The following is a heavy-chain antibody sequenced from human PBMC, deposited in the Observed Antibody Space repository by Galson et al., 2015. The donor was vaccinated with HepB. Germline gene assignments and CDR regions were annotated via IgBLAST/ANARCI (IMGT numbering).Heavy chain of an antibody. CDR3: ARERRLGYCSSSSCYGGARSWFDP. CDR1: GYNFTNYA. D-gene: IGHD2-2*01. J-gene: IGHJ5*02. Sequence: SVKVSCKASGYNFTNYAMNWVRQAPGQGLEWMGWINTNTANPTYARGFTGRFVFSLDTSVSTAYLQISSLKAEDSAVYYCARERRLGYCSSSSCYGGARSWFDPWGQGTLVTVSS. CDR2: INTNTANP. V-gene: IGHV7-4-1*02.